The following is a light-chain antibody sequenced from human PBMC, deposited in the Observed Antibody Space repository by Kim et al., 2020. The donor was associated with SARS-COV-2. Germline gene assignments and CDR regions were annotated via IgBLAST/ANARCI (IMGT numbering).Light chain of an antibody. CDR2: QDD. CDR1: KLGSKF. CDR3: QAWDSNTAI. J-gene: IGLJ2*01. Sequence: VSPGQTASIPGSGDKLGSKFTCWYQQRPGQSPVLLIYQDDRRPSGIPERFSGSNSGNTATLTISGTQSMDEAAYYCQAWDSNTAIFGGGTQLTVL. V-gene: IGLV3-1*01.